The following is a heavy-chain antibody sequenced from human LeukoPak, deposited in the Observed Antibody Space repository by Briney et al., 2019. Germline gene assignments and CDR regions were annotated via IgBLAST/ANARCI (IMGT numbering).Heavy chain of an antibody. Sequence: SETLSLTCAVYGGSFSGYYWSWIRQPPGKGLEWIGSMYYSGSTYYNPSLKSRVTISVDTSKNQFSLRLNSVTAADTAMYYCAKSGGYGLIDYWGQGTLVTVSS. D-gene: IGHD1-26*01. J-gene: IGHJ4*02. V-gene: IGHV4-34*01. CDR3: AKSGGYGLIDY. CDR1: GGSFSGYY. CDR2: MYYSGST.